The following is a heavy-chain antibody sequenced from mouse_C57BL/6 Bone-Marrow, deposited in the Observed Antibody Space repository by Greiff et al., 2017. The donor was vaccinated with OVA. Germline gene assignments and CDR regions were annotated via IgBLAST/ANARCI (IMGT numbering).Heavy chain of an antibody. CDR1: GYTFTSYG. Sequence: VKLMESGAELARPGASVKLSCKASGYTFTSYGISWVKQRTGQGLEWIGEIYPRSGNTYYNEKFKGKATLTADKSSSTAYMELRSLTSEDSAVYFCARPITTVVRHFDYWGQGTTLTVSS. V-gene: IGHV1-81*01. D-gene: IGHD1-1*01. CDR3: ARPITTVVRHFDY. J-gene: IGHJ2*01. CDR2: IYPRSGNT.